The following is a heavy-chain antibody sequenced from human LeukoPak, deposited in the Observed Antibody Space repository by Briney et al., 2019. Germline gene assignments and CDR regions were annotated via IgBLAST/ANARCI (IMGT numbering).Heavy chain of an antibody. CDR2: IYPGDSDT. CDR1: GYTFSNYW. D-gene: IGHD2-2*01. J-gene: IGHJ4*02. CDR3: ARVSEHCGSTTCFNDY. Sequence: AESLKISCKGSGYTFSNYWIGWVRHMPPKGLEWMGIIYPGDSDTRYSPSFRGQVTVSADNSISTAFLQWSSLKASDTAMYYCARVSEHCGSTTCFNDYWGQGTLVTVSS. V-gene: IGHV5-51*01.